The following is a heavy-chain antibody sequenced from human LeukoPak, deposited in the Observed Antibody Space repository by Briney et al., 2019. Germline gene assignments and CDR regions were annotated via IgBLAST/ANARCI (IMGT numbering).Heavy chain of an antibody. CDR3: ARGQGATVPQVGKNWFDP. D-gene: IGHD1-26*01. CDR1: IDSFSNYH. V-gene: IGHV4-34*01. J-gene: IGHJ5*02. CDR2: VNEIGGT. Sequence: SETLSLTCAVYIDSFSNYHWNWIRQTPAKGMEWIGEVNEIGGTNISPSLRSRVILSVDTSKNQFSLKLISATVADTAIYYCARGQGATVPQVGKNWFDPWGQGTRVTVSS.